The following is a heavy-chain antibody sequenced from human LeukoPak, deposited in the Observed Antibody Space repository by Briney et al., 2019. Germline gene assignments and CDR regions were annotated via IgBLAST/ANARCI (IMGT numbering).Heavy chain of an antibody. J-gene: IGHJ3*02. V-gene: IGHV3-23*01. Sequence: GGSLRLSCAASGFTFSSYGMTWVRQAPGKGLEWVSAISGSGVNTYYADSVEGRFTISRDNSKNTLYLQMNSLRAEDTAVYYCAKCYYDSSDYYFGAFDIWGQGTMVTVSS. CDR2: ISGSGVNT. D-gene: IGHD3-22*01. CDR3: AKCYYDSSDYYFGAFDI. CDR1: GFTFSSYG.